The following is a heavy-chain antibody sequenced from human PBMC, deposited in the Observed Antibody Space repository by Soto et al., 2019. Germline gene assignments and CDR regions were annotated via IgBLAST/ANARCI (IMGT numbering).Heavy chain of an antibody. Sequence: GGSLRLSCAASGFTFSDYYMSWIRQAPGKGLEWVSYISSSGSTIYYADSVKGRFTISRDNAKNSLYLQMNSLRAEDTAVCYRARGYCSSTSCRAKYYYYYMDVWCKGTTVTVSS. V-gene: IGHV3-11*01. J-gene: IGHJ6*03. D-gene: IGHD2-2*01. CDR2: ISSSGSTI. CDR1: GFTFSDYY. CDR3: ARGYCSSTSCRAKYYYYYMDV.